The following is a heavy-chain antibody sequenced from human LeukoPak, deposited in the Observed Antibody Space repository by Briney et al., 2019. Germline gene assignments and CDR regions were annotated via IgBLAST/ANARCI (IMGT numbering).Heavy chain of an antibody. J-gene: IGHJ4*02. CDR2: INHSGST. Sequence: KSSETLSLTCAVYGGSFSGYYWSWIRQPPGKGLEWIGEINHSGSTNYNPSLKSRVTISVDTSKNQFSLKLGSVTAADTAVYYCARAGYYTRFFDYWGQGTLVTVSS. CDR1: GGSFSGYY. D-gene: IGHD3-3*01. CDR3: ARAGYYTRFFDY. V-gene: IGHV4-34*01.